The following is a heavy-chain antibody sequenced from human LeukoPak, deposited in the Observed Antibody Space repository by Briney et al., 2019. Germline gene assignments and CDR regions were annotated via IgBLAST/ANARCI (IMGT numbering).Heavy chain of an antibody. CDR2: ISSGGHFT. CDR1: GFTFGTYA. V-gene: IGHV3-23*01. D-gene: IGHD4-17*01. CDR3: AGDWNGDYVIEY. Sequence: GGSLRLSCAASGFTFGTYAMNWVRQTPGKGLEWVSSISSGGHFTHFADSVKGRFTISRDNSKNTLYLQMNSLRAEDTAVYYCAGDWNGDYVIEYWGQGTLVTVSS. J-gene: IGHJ4*02.